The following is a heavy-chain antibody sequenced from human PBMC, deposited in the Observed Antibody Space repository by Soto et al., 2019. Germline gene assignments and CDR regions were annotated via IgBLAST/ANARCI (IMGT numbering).Heavy chain of an antibody. V-gene: IGHV4-39*03. CDR1: GGSIISGGYS. J-gene: IGHJ4*02. Sequence: SEALSLTCVVSGGSIISGGYSWGWIRHPPGKGLESIGSIYNSGNTYYNPSLKSRVTISVDTSKNQFSLTLSSMTAADTAVYYCTRAPRGIIVAPDYWGQGTLVTVSS. CDR3: TRAPRGIIVAPDY. D-gene: IGHD6-19*01. CDR2: IYNSGNT.